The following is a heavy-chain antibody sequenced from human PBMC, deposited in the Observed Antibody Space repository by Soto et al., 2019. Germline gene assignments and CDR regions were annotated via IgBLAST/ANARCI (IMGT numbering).Heavy chain of an antibody. J-gene: IGHJ3*02. CDR2: ISGSGGST. CDR3: ATHYGDYVAFDI. V-gene: IGHV3-23*01. Sequence: GGSLRLSCAASGFTFSSYAMSWVRQAPGKGLEWVSAISGSGGSTYYADSVKGRFTISRDNSKNTQYLQMNSLRAEDTAVYYCATHYGDYVAFDIWGQGTMVTVSS. CDR1: GFTFSSYA. D-gene: IGHD4-17*01.